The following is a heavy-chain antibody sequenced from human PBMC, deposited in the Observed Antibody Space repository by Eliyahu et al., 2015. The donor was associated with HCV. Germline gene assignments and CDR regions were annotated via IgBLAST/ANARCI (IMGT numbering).Heavy chain of an antibody. CDR3: ARGGIAPRNY. Sequence: EVQLVESGGGLVQPGGSLRXSXAXSGFTFSNYWMHWVRQAPGKGLVWVSRIDSNGSSTSYADSVKGRFTISRDNAKNTLYLQMNSLRAEDTAVYYCARGGIAPRNYWGQGTLVTVSS. CDR1: GFTFSNYW. V-gene: IGHV3-74*01. D-gene: IGHD6-13*01. CDR2: IDSNGSST. J-gene: IGHJ4*02.